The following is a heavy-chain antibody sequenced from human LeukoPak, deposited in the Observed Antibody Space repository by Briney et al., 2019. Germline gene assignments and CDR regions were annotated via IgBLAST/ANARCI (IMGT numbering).Heavy chain of an antibody. CDR3: AKRNTMVRGGPCFDY. V-gene: IGHV3-23*01. J-gene: IGHJ4*02. CDR1: GFTFSRYA. D-gene: IGHD3-10*01. CDR2: IDGSGGAI. Sequence: GGSLRLSCGASGFTFSRYAMSWVRQAPGKGLQWVSQIDGSGGAIYYADSVRGRFTVSRDNSKNMLYLQMNNLRPEDTATYYCAKRNTMVRGGPCFDYWGQGLMVTVSS.